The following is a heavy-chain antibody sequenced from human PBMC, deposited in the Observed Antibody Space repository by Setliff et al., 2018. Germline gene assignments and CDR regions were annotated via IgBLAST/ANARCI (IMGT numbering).Heavy chain of an antibody. J-gene: IGHJ4*02. CDR2: VTVYNDNT. CDR3: ARVESMVRGKNILRHFDY. V-gene: IGHV1-18*01. D-gene: IGHD3-10*01. CDR1: GYTFSNYG. Sequence: ASVKVSCKASGYTFSNYGVTWVRQAPGQGLEWMGWVTVYNDNTKYAQNLQGRLTLTTDISTSTAYMELGSLTTDDTAVYYCARVESMVRGKNILRHFDYWGQGIQVTVSS.